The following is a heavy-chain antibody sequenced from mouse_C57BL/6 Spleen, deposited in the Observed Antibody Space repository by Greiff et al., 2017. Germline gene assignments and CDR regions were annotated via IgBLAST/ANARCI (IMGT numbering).Heavy chain of an antibody. D-gene: IGHD2-4*01. CDR1: GFNIKDYY. CDR3: TTNDYDGYAMDY. J-gene: IGHJ4*01. Sequence: DVQLQESGAELVRPGASVKLSCTASGFNIKDYYMHWVKQRPEQGLEWIGRIDPEDGDTAYAPKFQGKATMTADTSSNTAYLQLSSLTSEDTAVYYYTTNDYDGYAMDYWGQGTSVTVSS. CDR2: IDPEDGDT. V-gene: IGHV14-1*01.